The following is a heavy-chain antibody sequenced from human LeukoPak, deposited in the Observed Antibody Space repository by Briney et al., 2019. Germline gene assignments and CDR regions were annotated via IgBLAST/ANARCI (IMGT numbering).Heavy chain of an antibody. CDR1: GYSFTSYW. D-gene: IGHD5-18*01. J-gene: IGHJ4*02. V-gene: IGHV5-51*01. CDR2: IYSGDSET. CDR3: ARQGYSYAPGFDY. Sequence: GAPLQISGKGSGYSFTSYWIGWVRQMPGKVVGLMGIIYSGDSETRYSPSFQGQVTISADKSISTAYLQWSSLKASDTAMYYCARQGYSYAPGFDYWGQGTLVTVSS.